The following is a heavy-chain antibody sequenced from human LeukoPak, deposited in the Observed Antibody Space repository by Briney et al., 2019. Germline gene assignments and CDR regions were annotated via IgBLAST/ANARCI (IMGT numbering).Heavy chain of an antibody. CDR3: ATVKLGSGYYYSLDY. Sequence: GASVKVSCKVSGYTLTELSMHWVRQAPGKGVEWMGGFDPEDGETIYAQKFQGRVTMTEDTSTDTAYMELSSLRSEDTAVYYCATVKLGSGYYYSLDYWGQGTLVTVSS. CDR2: FDPEDGET. V-gene: IGHV1-24*01. J-gene: IGHJ4*02. CDR1: GYTLTELS. D-gene: IGHD3-22*01.